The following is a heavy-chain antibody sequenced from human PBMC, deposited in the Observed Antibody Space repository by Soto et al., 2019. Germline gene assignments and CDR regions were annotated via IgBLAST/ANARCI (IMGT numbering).Heavy chain of an antibody. J-gene: IGHJ5*02. CDR1: GYTFTSYA. CDR3: AKDLTRQLAYWLDP. D-gene: IGHD3-16*01. V-gene: IGHV1-2*02. CDR2: INAHSGGT. Sequence: ASVKVSCKASGYTFTSYAIHWLRQAPGQGLEWMGWINAHSGGTEYAQKFQGRVTLTSDTSIATAYLTLTSLTSDDTALYYCAKDLTRQLAYWLDPWGQGTQVTVSS.